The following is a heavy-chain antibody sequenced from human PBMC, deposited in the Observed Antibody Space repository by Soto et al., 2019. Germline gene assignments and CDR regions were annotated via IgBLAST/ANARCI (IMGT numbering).Heavy chain of an antibody. J-gene: IGHJ6*02. V-gene: IGHV4-39*01. CDR1: GGSISSSSYY. CDR2: IYYSGST. D-gene: IGHD7-27*01. Sequence: SETLSLTCTVSGGSISSSSYYWGWIRQPPGKGLEWIGSIYYSGSTYYNPSLKSRVTISVDTSKNQFSLKLSSVTAADTAVYYCATNHAYYSSCGMDVWGQGTTVTVSS. CDR3: ATNHAYYSSCGMDV.